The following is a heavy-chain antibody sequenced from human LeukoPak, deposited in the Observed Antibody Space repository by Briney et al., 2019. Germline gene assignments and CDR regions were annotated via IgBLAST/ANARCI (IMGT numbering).Heavy chain of an antibody. D-gene: IGHD3-10*01. CDR3: ARDRGLLWFGEPPGAFDI. CDR1: GFTFSSYS. V-gene: IGHV3-48*04. J-gene: IGHJ3*02. CDR2: ISSSSSTI. Sequence: GGSLRLSCAASGFTFSSYSMNWVRQAPGKGLEWVSYISSSSSTIYYADSVKGRFTISRDNAKNSLYLQMNSLRAEDTAVYYCARDRGLLWFGEPPGAFDIWGQGTVVTVSS.